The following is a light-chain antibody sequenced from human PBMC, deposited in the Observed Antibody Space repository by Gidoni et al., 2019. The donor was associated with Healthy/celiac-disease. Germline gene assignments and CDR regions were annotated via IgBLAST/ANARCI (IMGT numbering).Light chain of an antibody. CDR3: QQSYSSYPYT. J-gene: IGKJ2*01. CDR2: DAS. V-gene: IGKV1-39*01. CDR1: QSISSY. Sequence: IQMTQSPSSLSASVGDRVTITCRASQSISSYLNWYQQKPGKEPKLLIYDASSLQSGVPSRFSGSGSGTDFTITISSMQHEDFATYYCQQSYSSYPYTFGQGTKLEIK.